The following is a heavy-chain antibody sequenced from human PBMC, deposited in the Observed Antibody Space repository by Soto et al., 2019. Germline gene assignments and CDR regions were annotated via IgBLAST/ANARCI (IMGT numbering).Heavy chain of an antibody. CDR2: IWYDGSNK. D-gene: IGHD3-3*01. CDR3: ARGGDYDFWSGYYPMYYFDY. CDR1: GFTFSSYG. Sequence: QGQLVESGGGVVQPGRSLRLSCAASGFTFSSYGMHWVRQAPGKGLEWVAVIWYDGSNKYYADSVKGRFTISRDNSKNTLYLQMNSLRAEDTAVYYCARGGDYDFWSGYYPMYYFDYWGQGTLVTVSS. J-gene: IGHJ4*02. V-gene: IGHV3-33*01.